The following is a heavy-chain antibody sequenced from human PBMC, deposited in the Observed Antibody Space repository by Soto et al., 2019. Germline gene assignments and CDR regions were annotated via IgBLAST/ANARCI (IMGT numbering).Heavy chain of an antibody. V-gene: IGHV4-34*01. Sequence: PSEILSLTCAVYGWSFSDYYWSWIRQPPGKGLEWIGEINHSGKTNYSPSLKSRVTISVDTSKNQISLKLSSVTAADTAVYYCARSGHLFDYWGQGISVTVSS. CDR2: INHSGKT. D-gene: IGHD3-10*01. J-gene: IGHJ4*02. CDR3: ARSGHLFDY. CDR1: GWSFSDYY.